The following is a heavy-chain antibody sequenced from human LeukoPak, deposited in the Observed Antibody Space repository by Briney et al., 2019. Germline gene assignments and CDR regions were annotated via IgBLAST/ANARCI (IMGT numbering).Heavy chain of an antibody. J-gene: IGHJ5*02. Sequence: ASVKVSCKASGYTFTSYGLSWVRQAPGQGLEWMGWISAYNGNTNYAQKLQGRVTMTTDTSTSTAYMELRSLRSDDTAVYYCARAAVIRRELNWFDPWGQGTLVTVSS. CDR2: ISAYNGNT. D-gene: IGHD3-10*01. CDR3: ARAAVIRRELNWFDP. V-gene: IGHV1-18*01. CDR1: GYTFTSYG.